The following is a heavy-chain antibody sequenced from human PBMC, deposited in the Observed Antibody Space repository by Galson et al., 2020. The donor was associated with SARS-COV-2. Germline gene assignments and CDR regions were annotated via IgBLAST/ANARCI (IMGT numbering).Heavy chain of an antibody. CDR3: ARIGWQWFVDS. Sequence: SDTLSLTCAVSGGSIRSSSFYWGWIRQPPGKGLEWIGSIFHSGSAYYNSSLQSRVTMSVDTSRNQFSLTLTSVTAADTAVYFCARIGWQWFVDSWGQGALVPVSS. CDR2: IFHSGSA. J-gene: IGHJ4*02. V-gene: IGHV4-39*01. D-gene: IGHD3-10*01. CDR1: GGSIRSSSFY.